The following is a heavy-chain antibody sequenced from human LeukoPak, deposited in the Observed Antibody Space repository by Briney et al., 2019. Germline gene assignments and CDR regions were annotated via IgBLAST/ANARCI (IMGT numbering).Heavy chain of an antibody. CDR1: GGTFSSYA. CDR3: ARAQEPYCSSTSCPKSWFDP. J-gene: IGHJ5*02. D-gene: IGHD2-2*01. CDR2: IIPIFGTA. Sequence: ALVKVSCKASGGTFSSYAISWVRQAPGQGLEWMGGIIPIFGTANCAQKFQGRVTITADESTSTAYMELSSLRSEDTAVYYCARAQEPYCSSTSCPKSWFDPWGQGTLVTVSS. V-gene: IGHV1-69*01.